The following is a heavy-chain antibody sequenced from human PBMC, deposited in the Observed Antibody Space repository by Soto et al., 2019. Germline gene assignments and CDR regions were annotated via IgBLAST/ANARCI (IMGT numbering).Heavy chain of an antibody. CDR1: GGSISSYY. CDR3: AGYSGYDYWIAFAI. J-gene: IGHJ3*02. V-gene: IGHV4-59*08. Sequence: SETLSLTCTVSGGSISSYYWSWIRQPPGKGLEWIGYIYYSGSTDYNPSLKSRVTISVDTSKNQFSLKLSSVTAADTAVYYCAGYSGYDYWIAFAIWGQGTMVTVSS. D-gene: IGHD5-12*01. CDR2: IYYSGST.